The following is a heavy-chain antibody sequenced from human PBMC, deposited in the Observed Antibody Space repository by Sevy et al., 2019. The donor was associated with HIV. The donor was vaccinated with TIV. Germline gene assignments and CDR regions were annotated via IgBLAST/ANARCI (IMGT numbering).Heavy chain of an antibody. CDR2: FEPEDGET. CDR1: GYSLTQLS. V-gene: IGHV1-24*01. CDR3: ATTKDYYDSSGSPFDY. J-gene: IGHJ4*02. D-gene: IGHD3-22*01. Sequence: ASVKVSCKVSGYSLTQLSMHWVRQAPGKGLEWMGSFEPEDGETFYAQMVQGRVTLTDDTSTDTAYMELRSLRSEDTAIYYCATTKDYYDSSGSPFDYWGQGTLVTVSS.